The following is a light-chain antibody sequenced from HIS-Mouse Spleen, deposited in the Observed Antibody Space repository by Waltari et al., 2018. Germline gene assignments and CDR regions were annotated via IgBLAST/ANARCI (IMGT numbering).Light chain of an antibody. Sequence: SYELTQPPSVSVSPGQTARITCSGAALPKKYAYWYQHKSGQAPVLVIYEDSKRPSGIPERFSGSSSGTMATLTISGAQVEDEADYYCYSTDSSGNWVFGGGTKLTVL. V-gene: IGLV3-10*01. J-gene: IGLJ3*02. CDR1: ALPKKY. CDR2: EDS. CDR3: YSTDSSGNWV.